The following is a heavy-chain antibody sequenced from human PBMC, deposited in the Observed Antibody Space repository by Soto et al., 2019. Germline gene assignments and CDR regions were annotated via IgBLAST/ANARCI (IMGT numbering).Heavy chain of an antibody. V-gene: IGHV3-30*18. CDR2: ISYDGSNK. Sequence: GGSLRLSCAASGFTFSSYGMHWVRQAPGKGLEWVAVISYDGSNKYYADSVKGRFTISRDNSKNTLYLQMNSLRAEDTAVYYCAKEYVAGPLDFDYWGQGTLVT. CDR3: AKEYVAGPLDFDY. CDR1: GFTFSSYG. D-gene: IGHD6-19*01. J-gene: IGHJ4*02.